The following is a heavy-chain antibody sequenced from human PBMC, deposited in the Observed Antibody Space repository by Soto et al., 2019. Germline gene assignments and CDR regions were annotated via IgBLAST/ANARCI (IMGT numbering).Heavy chain of an antibody. J-gene: IGHJ4*02. Sequence: PSETLSLTCTASGGSISSYYWSWIRQPPGKGLEWIGYIYYSGSTNYNPSLKSRVTISVDTSKNQFSLKLSSVTAADTAVYYCARGLGSDSSGWSLAGTYFDYWGQGTLVTVSS. CDR2: IYYSGST. CDR3: ARGLGSDSSGWSLAGTYFDY. CDR1: GGSISSYY. D-gene: IGHD6-19*01. V-gene: IGHV4-59*01.